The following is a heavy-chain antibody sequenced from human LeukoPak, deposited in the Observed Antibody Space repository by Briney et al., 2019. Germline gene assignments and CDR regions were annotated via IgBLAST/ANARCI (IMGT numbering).Heavy chain of an antibody. CDR2: ISGRDFS. Sequence: PGGSLRLSCAASGFNFSDYGMIWVRQAPGKGLEWVSGISGRDFSDHADSVKGRFTISRDNSKNTLYLQMNSLRAEDTALYYCAKSRNFYYYFMEVSGRGTKVTISS. V-gene: IGHV3-23*01. J-gene: IGHJ6*03. CDR1: GFNFSDYG. CDR3: AKSRNFYYYFMEV.